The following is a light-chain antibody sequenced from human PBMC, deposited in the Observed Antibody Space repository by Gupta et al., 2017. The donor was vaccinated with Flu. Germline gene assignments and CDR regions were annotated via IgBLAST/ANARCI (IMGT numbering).Light chain of an antibody. CDR3: QQYNKWTT. CDR2: GAS. J-gene: IGKJ2*01. Sequence: ELVMTHSPATLSVSPGQKATLSCRASQSVSSNLAWYQQKPGQAPRLLIYGASTRATGIPARFSGSGSGTEFTLTISSLQSEDCAVYCCQQYNKWTTFGQGTKLEIK. V-gene: IGKV3-15*01. CDR1: QSVSSN.